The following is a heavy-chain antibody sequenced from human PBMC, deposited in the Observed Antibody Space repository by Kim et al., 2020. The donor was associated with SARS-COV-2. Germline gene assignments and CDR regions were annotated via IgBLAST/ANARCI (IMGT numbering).Heavy chain of an antibody. D-gene: IGHD3-3*01. Sequence: GGSLRLSCAASGFTFSNYAMNWVRQTPGKGLEWVSGIGGSGGKTYYADSVKGRFTISRDNSKSTLSLRMNSLRADDTAIYYCVKNSVSDVLGFFEWPPHYYGMDVWGQGTTVTVSS. J-gene: IGHJ6*02. V-gene: IGHV3-23*01. CDR1: GFTFSNYA. CDR2: IGGSGGKT. CDR3: VKNSVSDVLGFFEWPPHYYGMDV.